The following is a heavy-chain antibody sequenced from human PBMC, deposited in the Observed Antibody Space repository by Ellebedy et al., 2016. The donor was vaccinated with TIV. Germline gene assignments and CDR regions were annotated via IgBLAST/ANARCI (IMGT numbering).Heavy chain of an antibody. J-gene: IGHJ5*02. V-gene: IGHV4-34*01. CDR2: INHSGST. CDR1: GGSFSGYY. D-gene: IGHD3-16*01. Sequence: SETLSLXXAVYGGSFSGYYWSWIRQPPGKGLEWIGEINHSGSTNYNPSLKSRVTISVDRSKNQFSLKLSSVTAADTAVYYCARESGGAFNWFDPWGQGTLVTVSS. CDR3: ARESGGAFNWFDP.